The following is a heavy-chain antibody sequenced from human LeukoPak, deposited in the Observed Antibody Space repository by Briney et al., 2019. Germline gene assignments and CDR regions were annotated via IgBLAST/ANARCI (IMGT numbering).Heavy chain of an antibody. CDR3: TTDLNWNYYGY. CDR1: GFTFSNAW. V-gene: IGHV3-15*01. Sequence: GGSLRLSCAASGFTFSNAWMTWVRQAPGKGLEWVGRIKSKIDGGTTDYAAPVKGRFTISRDDSKDTLYLQMNSLKTEDTAVYYCTTDLNWNYYGYWGQGTLVTVSS. D-gene: IGHD1-20*01. CDR2: IKSKIDGGTT. J-gene: IGHJ4*02.